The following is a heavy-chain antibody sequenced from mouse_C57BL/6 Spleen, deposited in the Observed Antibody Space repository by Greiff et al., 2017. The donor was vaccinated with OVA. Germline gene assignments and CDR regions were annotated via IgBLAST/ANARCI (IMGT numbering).Heavy chain of an antibody. V-gene: IGHV1-59*01. CDR2: IDPSDSYT. CDR3: ARSGYDYDRSWFAY. Sequence: QVQLKQPGAELVRPGTSVKLSCKASGYTFTSYWMHWVKQRPGQGLEWIGVIDPSDSYTNYNQKFKGKATLTVDTSSSTAYMQLSSLTSEDSAVYYCARSGYDYDRSWFAYWGQGTLVTVSA. J-gene: IGHJ3*01. CDR1: GYTFTSYW. D-gene: IGHD2-4*01.